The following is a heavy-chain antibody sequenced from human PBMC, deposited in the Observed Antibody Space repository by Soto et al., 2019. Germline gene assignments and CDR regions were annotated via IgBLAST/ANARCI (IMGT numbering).Heavy chain of an antibody. Sequence: EVQLWESGGGLVQPGGSLRLSCAASGFTFSSYAMSWVRQAPGKGLEWVSAISGSGGGTYYADSVKGRFTISRDNSKNTLYLQMNSLRVEDTAVYYCAKHTHFMIIVARTDYYGMDVWGQGTTVTVSS. V-gene: IGHV3-23*01. CDR2: ISGSGGGT. CDR1: GFTFSSYA. CDR3: AKHTHFMIIVARTDYYGMDV. J-gene: IGHJ6*02. D-gene: IGHD3-22*01.